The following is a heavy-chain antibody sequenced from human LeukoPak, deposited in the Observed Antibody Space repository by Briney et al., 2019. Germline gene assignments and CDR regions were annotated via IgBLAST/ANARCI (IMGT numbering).Heavy chain of an antibody. D-gene: IGHD3-10*01. CDR3: ARGVLVRGVIGSVDY. V-gene: IGHV5-51*01. CDR2: IYPGDSDT. CDR1: GSIFTRYW. J-gene: IGHJ4*02. Sequence: GASLQISCKGSGSIFTRYWIGWVRPVPGKGLEWMGIIYPGDSDTRYSPSFQGQVTISADKSISTAYLQWSRLKASDTAMYYCARGVLVRGVIGSVDYWGQGTLVTVSS.